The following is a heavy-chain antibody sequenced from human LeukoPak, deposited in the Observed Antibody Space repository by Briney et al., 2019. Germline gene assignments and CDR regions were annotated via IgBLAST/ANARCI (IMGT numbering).Heavy chain of an antibody. D-gene: IGHD3-16*01. CDR3: ARYYDYVWGTRNAFDI. J-gene: IGHJ3*02. CDR1: GYSFNSYW. Sequence: GESLKISCKGSGYSFNSYWIGWVRQMPGKGLEWMGIIYPGDSDSKYSLSFQGQVTISADKPISTTYLQWSSLKASDTAMYYCARYYDYVWGTRNAFDIWGQGTMVTVSS. CDR2: IYPGDSDS. V-gene: IGHV5-51*04.